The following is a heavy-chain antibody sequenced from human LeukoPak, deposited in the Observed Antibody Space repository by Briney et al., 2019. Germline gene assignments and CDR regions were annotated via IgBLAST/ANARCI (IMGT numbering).Heavy chain of an antibody. J-gene: IGHJ5*02. CDR1: GGSIRSGSYY. CDR2: IHAGGST. V-gene: IGHV4-61*02. D-gene: IGHD1-26*01. CDR3: AREFRKGWDWFDP. Sequence: SETLSLTCTVSGGSIRSGSYYWSWIRQPAGKGLERIGRIHAGGSTNYNPSLKSRVTISADTSKNQFSLKLSSVTAADTAVYYCAREFRKGWDWFDPWGQGTLVTVSS.